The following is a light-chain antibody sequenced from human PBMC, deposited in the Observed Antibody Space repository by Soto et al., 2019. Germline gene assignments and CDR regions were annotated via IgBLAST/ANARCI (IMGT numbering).Light chain of an antibody. CDR3: QQYGSSLT. CDR1: QSVSSSY. J-gene: IGKJ1*01. V-gene: IGKV3-20*01. CDR2: GAS. Sequence: EVVLTQSPGTLSLSPGERATLSCRASQSVSSSYLAWYQQKPGQAPRLLISGASTRATGIPDRFRGSGSGTDFTLTISRLEPEDFAVYWCQQYGSSLTFGQGTKVDIK.